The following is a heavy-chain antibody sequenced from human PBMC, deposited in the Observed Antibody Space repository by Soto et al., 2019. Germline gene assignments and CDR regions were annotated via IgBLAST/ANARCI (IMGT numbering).Heavy chain of an antibody. D-gene: IGHD4-17*01. Sequence: GASVKVSCKASGCTFSSYGISWVRQAPGQGLGWMGGIIPIFGTTNYAQKFQGRVTITADESTSTAYMELSSLRSDDTAMYYCARGSVTTAFDYWGQGTLVTVSS. CDR3: ARGSVTTAFDY. CDR2: IIPIFGTT. CDR1: GCTFSSYG. J-gene: IGHJ4*02. V-gene: IGHV1-69*13.